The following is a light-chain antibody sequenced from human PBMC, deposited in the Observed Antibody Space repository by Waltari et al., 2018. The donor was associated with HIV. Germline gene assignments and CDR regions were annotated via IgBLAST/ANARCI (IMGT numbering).Light chain of an antibody. V-gene: IGLV1-47*01. CDR3: AAWDDSLSGLV. Sequence: QSVLTRPPSASGTPGQRVTISCSGSSSNIGSNYVYWYQQLPGTAPKLLIYRNNPRPSGVPYRFSGSKSGTSASLAISGLRSEDEADYYCAAWDDSLSGLVFGGGTKLTVL. CDR1: SSNIGSNY. J-gene: IGLJ2*01. CDR2: RNN.